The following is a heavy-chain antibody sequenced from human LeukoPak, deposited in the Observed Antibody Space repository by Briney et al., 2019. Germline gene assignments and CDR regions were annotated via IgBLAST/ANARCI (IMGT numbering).Heavy chain of an antibody. CDR1: GYSFTSYW. CDR2: IYPGDSDT. J-gene: IGHJ5*02. V-gene: IGHV5-51*01. Sequence: GESLKISCKGSGYSFTSYWIGWVRQMPGKGLEWMGVIYPGDSDTRYSPTFQGQVTISADKSISTAYLQWSSLKASDTARYYCARHSDSGSYSNWFDPWGQGTLVTVSS. CDR3: ARHSDSGSYSNWFDP. D-gene: IGHD1-26*01.